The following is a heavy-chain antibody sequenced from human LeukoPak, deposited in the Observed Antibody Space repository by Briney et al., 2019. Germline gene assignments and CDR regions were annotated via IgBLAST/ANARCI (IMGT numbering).Heavy chain of an antibody. J-gene: IGHJ4*02. CDR3: AKPQVGATPYYFDY. V-gene: IGHV3-33*06. CDR1: GFSFSSYG. D-gene: IGHD1-26*01. CDR2: IWFDGSNK. Sequence: GGSLRLSCAASGFSFSSYGMHWVRQAPGKGLEWVAVIWFDGSNKYYADSVKGRFTISRDNSKNTLYLQMNSLRAEDTAVYYCAKPQVGATPYYFDYWGQGTLVTVSS.